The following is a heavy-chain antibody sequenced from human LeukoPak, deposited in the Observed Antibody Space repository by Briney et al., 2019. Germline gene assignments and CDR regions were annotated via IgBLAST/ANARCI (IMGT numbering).Heavy chain of an antibody. CDR1: GGTFSSYA. CDR3: ASPGYCSGGSCYTRWDY. CDR2: IIPIFGTA. D-gene: IGHD2-15*01. Sequence: SVKVSCKASGGTFSSYAISWVRQAPGQGLEWMGGIIPIFGTANYAQKFQGRVTITADESTSTAYMELSSLRSEDTAVYYCASPGYCSGGSCYTRWDYWGQGTLVTVSS. V-gene: IGHV1-69*01. J-gene: IGHJ4*02.